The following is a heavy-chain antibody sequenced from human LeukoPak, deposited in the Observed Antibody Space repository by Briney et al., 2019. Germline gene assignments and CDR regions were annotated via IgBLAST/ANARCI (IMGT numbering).Heavy chain of an antibody. J-gene: IGHJ5*02. Sequence: PGGSLRLSCAASGFTFSSYSMNWVRQAPGKGLEWVSSISSSSSYIYYADSVKGRFTISRDNAKNSLYLQMNSLRAEDTAVYYCARLTGTTVQGDPWGQGTLVTVSS. D-gene: IGHD1-7*01. V-gene: IGHV3-21*01. CDR3: ARLTGTTVQGDP. CDR2: ISSSSSYI. CDR1: GFTFSSYS.